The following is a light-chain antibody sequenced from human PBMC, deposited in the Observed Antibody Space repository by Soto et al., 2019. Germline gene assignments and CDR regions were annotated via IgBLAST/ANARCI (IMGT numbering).Light chain of an antibody. V-gene: IGKV3-15*01. CDR1: QSVTKNN. CDR2: GAT. CDR3: QQYNNWPRT. Sequence: EIVLTQSPGTLSLSPGERSTLSCRASQSVTKNNLNWYQQKPGQAPRLLIHGATTRATGIPARFSGSGSGTEFTLTISSLQSEDFAVYYCQQYNNWPRTFGQGTKVDIK. J-gene: IGKJ1*01.